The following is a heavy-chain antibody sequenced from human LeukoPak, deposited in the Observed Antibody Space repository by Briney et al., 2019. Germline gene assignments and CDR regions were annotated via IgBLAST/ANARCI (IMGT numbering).Heavy chain of an antibody. J-gene: IGHJ4*02. CDR1: GGSISSYY. CDR3: ARSIAAAGTPEWDY. CDR2: IYYSGST. D-gene: IGHD6-13*01. V-gene: IGHV4-59*01. Sequence: SETLSLTCTVSGGSISSYYWSWIRQPPGKGLEWIGYIYYSGSTNYNPSLKSRVTISVDTSKNQFSLKLSSVTAADTAVYYCARSIAAAGTPEWDYWGQGTLVTVSS.